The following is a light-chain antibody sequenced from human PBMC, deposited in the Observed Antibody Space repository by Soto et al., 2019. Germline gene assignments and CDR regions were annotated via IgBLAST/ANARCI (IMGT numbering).Light chain of an antibody. CDR1: QSVSISY. Sequence: EIVLTQSPGTLSLSPGERATLSCRASQSVSISYLAWYQQKPGQAPRLLIYGTSSRATGIPDRFSGRGSATDFTLTISRLEPEDFAVYYCQQYGSSPLTFGGGTKVDIK. CDR2: GTS. CDR3: QQYGSSPLT. V-gene: IGKV3-20*01. J-gene: IGKJ4*01.